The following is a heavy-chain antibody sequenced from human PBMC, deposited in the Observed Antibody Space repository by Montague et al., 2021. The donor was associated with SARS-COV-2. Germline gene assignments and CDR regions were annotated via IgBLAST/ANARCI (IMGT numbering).Heavy chain of an antibody. CDR1: GFTFSSYG. CDR3: ARDLLVGGYSYGIDY. J-gene: IGHJ4*02. CDR2: IWYDGSNK. V-gene: IGHV3-33*01. Sequence: SLRLSFSASGFTFSSYGMHWVRQAPGKGLEWVAVIWYDGSNKYYADSVKGRLTISRDNSKNTLYLQMNSLRAEDTAVYYCARDLLVGGYSYGIDYWGQGTLVTVSS. D-gene: IGHD5-18*01.